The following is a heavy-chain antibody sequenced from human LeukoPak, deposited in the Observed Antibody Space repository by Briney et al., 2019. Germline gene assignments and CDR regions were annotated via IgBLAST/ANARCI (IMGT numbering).Heavy chain of an antibody. V-gene: IGHV3-33*01. D-gene: IGHD3-22*01. CDR1: GFTFSSYG. J-gene: IGHJ4*02. Sequence: GGSLRLSCAASGFTFSSYGMHWVRQAPGKGLEWVAVIWYDGSNKYYADSVKGRFTISRDNSKNTLYLQMNSLRAEDTAVYYCARGTGYCSGGSCANYYDSSGYYSTLDYWGQGTLVTVSS. CDR3: ARGTGYCSGGSCANYYDSSGYYSTLDY. CDR2: IWYDGSNK.